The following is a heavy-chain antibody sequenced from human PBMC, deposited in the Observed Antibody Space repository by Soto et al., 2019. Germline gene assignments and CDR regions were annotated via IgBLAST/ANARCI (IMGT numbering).Heavy chain of an antibody. CDR3: ASSLIYCSSTSCGFYYYYGMDV. D-gene: IGHD2-2*01. J-gene: IGHJ6*02. CDR2: IDPSDSYT. V-gene: IGHV5-10-1*01. CDR1: VYSFTSYW. Sequence: LGESRKISCKGSVYSFTSYWISWVRQMPGKGLEWMGRIDPSDSYTNYSPSFQGHVTISADKSISTAYLQWSSLKASDTAMCYCASSLIYCSSTSCGFYYYYGMDVWGQGTTVTVSS.